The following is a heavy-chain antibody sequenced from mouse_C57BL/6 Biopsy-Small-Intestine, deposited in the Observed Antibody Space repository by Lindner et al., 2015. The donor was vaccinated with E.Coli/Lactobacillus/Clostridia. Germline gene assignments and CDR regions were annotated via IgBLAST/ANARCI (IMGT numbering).Heavy chain of an antibody. CDR1: GYTFTDYI. CDR2: INPYNDGS. Sequence: VQLQESGPELVKPGASVKMSCKASGYTFTDYIMHWVKQKPGQGLEWIGYINPYNDGSKYNEKFRGKVKLTSDKSSSTAYLEVSSLTSEDSAVYYCARGAGWLLPADYWGQGTTLTVSS. CDR3: ARGAGWLLPADY. V-gene: IGHV1-14*01. D-gene: IGHD2-3*01. J-gene: IGHJ2*01.